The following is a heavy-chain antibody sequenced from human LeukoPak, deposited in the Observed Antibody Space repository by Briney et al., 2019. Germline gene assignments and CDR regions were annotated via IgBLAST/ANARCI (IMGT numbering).Heavy chain of an antibody. V-gene: IGHV3-30*18. CDR1: GFTFSSYA. CDR3: AKDRSRLRIAAAGMDY. CDR2: ISFDGRNK. D-gene: IGHD6-13*01. J-gene: IGHJ4*02. Sequence: GRSLRLSCAASGFTFSSYAMHWVRQAPGKGLEWVAVISFDGRNKYYADSVKGRFTISRDNSKNTLYLQMNSLRAEDTAVYYCAKDRSRLRIAAAGMDYWGQETLVTVSS.